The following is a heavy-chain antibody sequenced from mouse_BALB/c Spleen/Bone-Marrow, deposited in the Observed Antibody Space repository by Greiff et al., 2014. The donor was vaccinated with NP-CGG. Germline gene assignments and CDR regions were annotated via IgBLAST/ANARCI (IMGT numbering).Heavy chain of an antibody. CDR3: GRWGDGYYYAMDY. D-gene: IGHD2-3*01. CDR2: INPFNGDT. J-gene: IGHJ4*01. V-gene: IGHV1-37*01. CDR1: GYSFTGYF. Sequence: VQLQQPGPDLVKPGASVKLSRKASGYSFTGYFLNWVRQSHGKSLEWIGRINPFNGDTFYNQKFKGKATLTVDKSSTTAHMELLSLTSEDSAVYYCGRWGDGYYYAMDYWGQGTSVTVSS.